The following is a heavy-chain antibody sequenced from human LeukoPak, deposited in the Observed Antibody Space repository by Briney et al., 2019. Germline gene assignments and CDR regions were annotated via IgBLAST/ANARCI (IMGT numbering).Heavy chain of an antibody. V-gene: IGHV1-69*01. CDR3: ARAPTTVTTLSV. Sequence: SVKVSCKASGGTFSSYAMSWVRQAPGQGLEWIGGMIPVFGTAKYARKFQGRVTITADESTSTAYMELSSLGSEDTAVYYCARAPTTVTTLSVWGQGTLVTVSS. CDR1: GGTFSSYA. J-gene: IGHJ4*02. D-gene: IGHD4-17*01. CDR2: MIPVFGTA.